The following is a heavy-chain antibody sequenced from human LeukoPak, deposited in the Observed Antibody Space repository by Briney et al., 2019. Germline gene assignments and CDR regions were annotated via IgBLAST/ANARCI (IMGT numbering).Heavy chain of an antibody. CDR2: ISYDGSNK. J-gene: IGHJ6*03. D-gene: IGHD6-19*01. CDR3: ARVMGSGLHYMDV. Sequence: GGSLRLSCAASGFTFSSYAMHWVRQAPGKGLEWVAVISYDGSNKYYADSVKGRFTISRDNSKNTLYLQMNSLRAEDTAVCYCARVMGSGLHYMDVWGKGTTVTVSS. V-gene: IGHV3-30*04. CDR1: GFTFSSYA.